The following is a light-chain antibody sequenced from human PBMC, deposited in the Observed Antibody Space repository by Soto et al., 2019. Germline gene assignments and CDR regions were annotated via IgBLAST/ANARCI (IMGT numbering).Light chain of an antibody. Sequence: RRTKSKSSLSASVGDRVTITCRASQGISTALAWYQQKPGKAPNLLIYDASTLESGVPFRFSGSGSETDFTLTISSLQPEDFATYYCQQFNDYPVTFG. CDR3: QQFNDYPVT. V-gene: IGKV1D-13*01. J-gene: IGKJ5*01. CDR1: QGISTA. CDR2: DAS.